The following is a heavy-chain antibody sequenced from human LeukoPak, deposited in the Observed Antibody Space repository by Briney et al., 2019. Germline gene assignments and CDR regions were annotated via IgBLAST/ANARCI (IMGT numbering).Heavy chain of an antibody. V-gene: IGHV3-33*01. J-gene: IGHJ4*02. Sequence: TGGSLRLSCAASGFTFSSYGMHWVRQAPGKGLEWVAVIWYDGSNKYYADSVKGRFTISRDNSKNTLYLQMNSLRAEDTAVYYCARGPFKVSSGWSHFDYWGQGTLVTVSS. CDR2: IWYDGSNK. CDR3: ARGPFKVSSGWSHFDY. D-gene: IGHD6-19*01. CDR1: GFTFSSYG.